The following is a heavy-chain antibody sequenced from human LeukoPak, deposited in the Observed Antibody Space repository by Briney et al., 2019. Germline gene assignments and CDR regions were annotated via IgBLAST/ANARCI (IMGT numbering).Heavy chain of an antibody. J-gene: IGHJ4*02. CDR3: ARSGTAVAAYFDY. CDR1: GYTFTGYY. D-gene: IGHD6-19*01. Sequence: ASVTVSCKASGYTFTGYYMHWVRQAPGQGLEWMGWINPNSGGTNYAQKFQGRVTMTRDTSISTAYMELSRLRSDDTAVYYCARSGTAVAAYFDYWGQGTLVTVSS. V-gene: IGHV1-2*02. CDR2: INPNSGGT.